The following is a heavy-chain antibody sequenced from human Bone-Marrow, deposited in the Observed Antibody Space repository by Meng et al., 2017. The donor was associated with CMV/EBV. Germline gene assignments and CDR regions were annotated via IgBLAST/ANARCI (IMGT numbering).Heavy chain of an antibody. Sequence: GESLKISFAASGFTFSGSAMHWVRQASGKGLEWVGRIRSKANSYATAYAASVKGRFTISRDDSKNTAYLQMNSLKTEDTAVYYCTRPTLWFGKSYYYYGIDVWGQGTTVTVSS. J-gene: IGHJ6*02. CDR3: TRPTLWFGKSYYYYGIDV. V-gene: IGHV3-73*01. CDR1: GFTFSGSA. D-gene: IGHD3-10*01. CDR2: IRSKANSYAT.